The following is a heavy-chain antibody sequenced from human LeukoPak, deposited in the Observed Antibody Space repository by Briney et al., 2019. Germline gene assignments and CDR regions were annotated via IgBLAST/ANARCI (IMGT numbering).Heavy chain of an antibody. V-gene: IGHV4-34*01. Sequence: PSETLSLTCAVYGGSFSGYYWSWIRQPPGKGLEWIGEINHSGSTNYNPSLKSRVTISVDTSKNQFSLKLSSVTAADTAVYYCARGALMTTVTSTNWFDPWGRGTLVTVSS. D-gene: IGHD4-17*01. CDR1: GGSFSGYY. J-gene: IGHJ5*02. CDR3: ARGALMTTVTSTNWFDP. CDR2: INHSGST.